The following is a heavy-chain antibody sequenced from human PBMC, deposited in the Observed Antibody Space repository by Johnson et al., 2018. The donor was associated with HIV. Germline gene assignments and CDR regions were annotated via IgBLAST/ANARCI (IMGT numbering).Heavy chain of an antibody. Sequence: QVQLVESGGGLVQPGRSLRLSCAASGFTFSSYGMHWVRRTPGKGLEWVAFIRYDGSDKSYADSVKGRFTISRDDSKRIAYLQMNRLKTEDTGVYYCQGPQFGAMGASDIWGQGTMVTVSS. J-gene: IGHJ3*02. V-gene: IGHV3-33*03. CDR3: QGPQFGAMGASDI. D-gene: IGHD5-24*01. CDR1: GFTFSSYG. CDR2: IRYDGSDK.